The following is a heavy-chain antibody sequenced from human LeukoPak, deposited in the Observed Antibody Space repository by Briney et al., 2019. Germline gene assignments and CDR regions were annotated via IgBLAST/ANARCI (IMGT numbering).Heavy chain of an antibody. V-gene: IGHV1-18*01. CDR2: ISAYNGNT. Sequence: ASVKVSRKASGYTFTSYGISWVRQAPGQGLAWMGWISAYNGNTNYTQKLQGRVTMTTDTSTSTAYMELRSLRSDDTAVYYCARDLARIIPAATTFDYWGQGTLVTVSS. D-gene: IGHD2-2*01. CDR1: GYTFTSYG. CDR3: ARDLARIIPAATTFDY. J-gene: IGHJ4*02.